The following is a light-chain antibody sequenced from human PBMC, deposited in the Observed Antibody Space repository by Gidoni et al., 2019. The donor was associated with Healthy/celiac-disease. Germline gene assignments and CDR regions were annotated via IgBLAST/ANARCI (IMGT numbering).Light chain of an antibody. Sequence: DIQMTQSPSSLSASVGDRVTITCRASQSISSYLNWYQQKPGKAPKLLIYAASSLQSGVPSRFSGSGSGTDFTLTISSLQPEDFATYYCQQSYSTLPTCXXXTRLEIK. CDR1: QSISSY. CDR2: AAS. CDR3: QQSYSTLPT. V-gene: IGKV1-39*01. J-gene: IGKJ5*01.